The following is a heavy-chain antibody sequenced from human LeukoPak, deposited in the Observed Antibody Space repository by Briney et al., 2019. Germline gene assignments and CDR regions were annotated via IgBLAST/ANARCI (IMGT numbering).Heavy chain of an antibody. V-gene: IGHV6-1*01. Sequence: SQTLSLTCVISGDSVSSNSATWSWIRQSPSRGLEWLGRTYYRSKWYNDYAVSVKSRITINPDTSKNHFSLQLNSVTPEDTAVYYCARGPSHYFDYWGQGTLVTVSS. D-gene: IGHD6-6*01. CDR3: ARGPSHYFDY. CDR2: TYYRSKWYN. CDR1: GDSVSSNSAT. J-gene: IGHJ4*02.